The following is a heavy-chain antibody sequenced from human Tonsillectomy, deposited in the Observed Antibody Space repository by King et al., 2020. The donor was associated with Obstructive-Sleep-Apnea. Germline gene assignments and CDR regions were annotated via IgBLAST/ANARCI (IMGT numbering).Heavy chain of an antibody. CDR3: ALSGSYTFDY. J-gene: IGHJ4*02. D-gene: IGHD1-26*01. CDR1: GYTFTSDY. Sequence: VQLVESGAEVKKPGASVKVSCKASGYTFTSDYIQWVRQSPGQGLAWRGIITPIVGSTSYAQTFKGRVTMTRDTSTSTVYMELSSLRSEDTAVYYCALSGSYTFDYWGPGTLVTVSS. CDR2: ITPIVGST. V-gene: IGHV1-46*03.